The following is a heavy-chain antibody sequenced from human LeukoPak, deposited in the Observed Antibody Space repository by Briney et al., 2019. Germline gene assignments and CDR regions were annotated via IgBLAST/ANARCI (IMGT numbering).Heavy chain of an antibody. CDR1: GGSISSGSYY. Sequence: NPSQTLSLTCTVSGGSISSGSYYWSWIRQPAGKGLEWIGRIYTSGSTNYNPSLKSRVTISVDTSKNQFSLKLSSVTAANTAVYYCARGTTVTTGFGYWGQGTLVTVSS. CDR3: ARGTTVTTGFGY. D-gene: IGHD4-17*01. V-gene: IGHV4-61*02. J-gene: IGHJ4*02. CDR2: IYTSGST.